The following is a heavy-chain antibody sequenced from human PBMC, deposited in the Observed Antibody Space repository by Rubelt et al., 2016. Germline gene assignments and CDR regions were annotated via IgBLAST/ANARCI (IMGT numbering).Heavy chain of an antibody. Sequence: SSYYWSWIRQPPGKGLEWIGSIYYSGSTYYNPSLKSRVTISVDTSKNQFSLKLSSVTAADTAVYYCARHCSSTSCYREVDYWGQGTLVTVSS. D-gene: IGHD2-2*01. CDR1: SSYY. V-gene: IGHV4-39*01. CDR2: IYYSGST. J-gene: IGHJ4*02. CDR3: ARHCSSTSCYREVDY.